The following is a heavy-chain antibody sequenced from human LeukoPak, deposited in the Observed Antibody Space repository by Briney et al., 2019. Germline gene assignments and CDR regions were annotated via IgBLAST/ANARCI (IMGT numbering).Heavy chain of an antibody. CDR2: ISPSGANT. CDR1: GYTFTRYY. Sequence: GASVKASCKASGYTFTRYYMHWVRQAPGQGLEWMGIISPSGANTAYAQKFQGRVTMTSDTSTSTVYMELSSLRSEDTAVYYCARNGEGGSYPSTYWGQGTLVIVSS. CDR3: ARNGEGGSYPSTY. D-gene: IGHD1-26*01. V-gene: IGHV1-46*01. J-gene: IGHJ4*02.